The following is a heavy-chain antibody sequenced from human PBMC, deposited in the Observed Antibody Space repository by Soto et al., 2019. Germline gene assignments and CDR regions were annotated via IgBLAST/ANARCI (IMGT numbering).Heavy chain of an antibody. V-gene: IGHV4-31*03. CDR3: AASCVACGGFNYYGMDV. CDR1: GDSISSGGYY. Sequence: QVQLQESGPGLVKPSQTLSLTCTVSGDSISSGGYYWSWIRQHPGKGLEWIGYIYYSGSTYYNPSLKSRVTRSVGSSKDQFSLMLSSVTAADTAVYYCAASCVACGGFNYYGMDVWGQGTTVTVSS. CDR2: IYYSGST. J-gene: IGHJ6*02. D-gene: IGHD2-21*01.